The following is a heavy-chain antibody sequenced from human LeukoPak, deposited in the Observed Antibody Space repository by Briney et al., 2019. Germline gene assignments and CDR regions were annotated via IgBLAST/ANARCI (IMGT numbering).Heavy chain of an antibody. CDR1: GFTFSSYS. CDR3: ARDVMRTGPDY. CDR2: ISSSSSYI. V-gene: IGHV3-21*01. Sequence: GGSLRLSCAASGFTFSSYSMSWVRQAPGKGLEWVSSISSSSSYIYYADSVKGRFTISRDNAKNSLYLQMNSLRAEDTAVYYCARDVMRTGPDYWGQGTLVTVSS. D-gene: IGHD2/OR15-2a*01. J-gene: IGHJ4*02.